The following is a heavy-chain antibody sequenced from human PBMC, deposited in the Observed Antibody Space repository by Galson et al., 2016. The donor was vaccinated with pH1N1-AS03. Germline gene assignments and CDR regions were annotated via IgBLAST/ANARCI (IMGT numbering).Heavy chain of an antibody. D-gene: IGHD3-9*01. V-gene: IGHV2-5*02. J-gene: IGHJ4*02. CDR2: IYWDDDK. Sequence: LVKPTQTLTLTCTFSGFSLTTSAVGVVWIRQPPGKALEWLALIYWDDDKRYNSSLKSRLTITKDTSKNQVVLTMTNMDPVDTATYYCARTAGWLPDFWGQGTLVTVSS. CDR3: ARTAGWLPDF. CDR1: GFSLTTSAVG.